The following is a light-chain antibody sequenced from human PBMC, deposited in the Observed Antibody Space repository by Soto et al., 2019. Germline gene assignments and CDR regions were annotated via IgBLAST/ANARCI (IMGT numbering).Light chain of an antibody. CDR3: SSYTSSSTYV. Sequence: QSVLAQPASVSRSPGQSITISCTGTSSDVGGYNYVSWYQQNPGKAPKLMIYEVSNRPSGVSNRFSGSKSGNTASLTISGLQAEDEADYYCSSYTSSSTYVFGTGTKVTVL. J-gene: IGLJ1*01. CDR2: EVS. CDR1: SSDVGGYNY. V-gene: IGLV2-14*01.